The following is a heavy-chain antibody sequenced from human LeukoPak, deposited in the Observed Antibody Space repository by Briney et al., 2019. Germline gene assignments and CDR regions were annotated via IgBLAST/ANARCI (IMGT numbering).Heavy chain of an antibody. CDR3: ARRIHYYLCCCYYLYF. D-gene: IGHD3-3*01. CDR1: GYTFIKSG. V-gene: IGHV1-18*01. CDR2: ISAYNGNT. Sequence: AAVKDSYMSTGYTFIKSGISKVRQAPGQGLEWMGWISAYNGNTNYAQKLQGRVTMTTDTSTSTSFMELSFLTSDDTAVYYCARRIHYYLCCCYYLYFWGQGTLVTVSS. J-gene: IGHJ4*02.